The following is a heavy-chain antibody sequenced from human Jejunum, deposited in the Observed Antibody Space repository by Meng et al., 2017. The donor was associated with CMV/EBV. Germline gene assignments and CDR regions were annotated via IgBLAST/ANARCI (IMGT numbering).Heavy chain of an antibody. CDR2: IYESGST. CDR1: GASISSGDSY. D-gene: IGHD1-14*01. J-gene: IGHJ4*02. V-gene: IGHV4-30-4*01. Sequence: VSGASISSGDSYWSWIRQPPGKGLEWIGYIYESGSTSYNPSLESRVTISVDTSKNQFSLKVMSVTAADTAVYYCARKGTNSYYFDYWGQGTLVTVSS. CDR3: ARKGTNSYYFDY.